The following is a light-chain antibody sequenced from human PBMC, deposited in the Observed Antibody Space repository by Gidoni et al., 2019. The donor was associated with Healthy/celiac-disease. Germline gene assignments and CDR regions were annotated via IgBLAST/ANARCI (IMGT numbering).Light chain of an antibody. CDR1: QSISSY. J-gene: IGKJ4*01. Sequence: EIQMTQSPSSLSAYVGDRVTITCRASQSISSYLNWYQQKPGKAPKLLIYAASSLQSGVPSRFSGSGSVTDFTLTISSLQPEDFATYYCQQSYSTPLTFGGGTKVEIK. V-gene: IGKV1-39*01. CDR2: AAS. CDR3: QQSYSTPLT.